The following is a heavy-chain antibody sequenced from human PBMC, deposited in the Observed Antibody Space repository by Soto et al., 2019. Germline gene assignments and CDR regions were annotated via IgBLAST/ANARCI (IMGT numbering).Heavy chain of an antibody. CDR1: GFSLDEYG. D-gene: IGHD4-17*01. J-gene: IGHJ5*01. V-gene: IGHV3-20*04. CDR2: MHRNGNST. Sequence: EVQLVESGGGVVRPGGSLRLACVVSGFSLDEYGMSWVRQAPGKGPEWVSGMHRNGNSTGYADSVKGRFTISRDDAKSSLYLQMNSLRAEDTAFYYCARDHRWGYEYGDYGDSWGHGTLVTVSS. CDR3: ARDHRWGYEYGDYGDS.